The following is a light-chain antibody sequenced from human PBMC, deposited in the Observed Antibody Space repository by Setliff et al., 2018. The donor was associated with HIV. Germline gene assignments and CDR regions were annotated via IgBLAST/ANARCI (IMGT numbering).Light chain of an antibody. CDR2: ERI. CDR3: ASYAGDGVHDIYV. Sequence: QSVLAQPPSASGSPGQYFAISCTGNSXXXGXHNHVSWYQQYPGKAPKLMIYERIQRPSGVPDRFSGSKSGNTASLTVSGLQAEDEADXYCASYAGDGVHDIYVFGTGTKVTVL. V-gene: IGLV2-8*01. J-gene: IGLJ1*01. CDR1: SXXXGXHNH.